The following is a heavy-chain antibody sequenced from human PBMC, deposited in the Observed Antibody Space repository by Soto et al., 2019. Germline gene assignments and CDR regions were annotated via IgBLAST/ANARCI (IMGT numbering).Heavy chain of an antibody. CDR2: IYHSGST. Sequence: SSETLSLTCAVSGYSISSGYYWGWIRQPPGKGLEWIGHIYHSGSTYYNPSLKSRVIISEDTSKNQFSLNLKSVTAADTAVYYCARLKGGEMYGDYVADWGQGTLVTVSS. CDR1: GYSISSGYY. CDR3: ARLKGGEMYGDYVAD. D-gene: IGHD4-17*01. J-gene: IGHJ4*02. V-gene: IGHV4-38-2*01.